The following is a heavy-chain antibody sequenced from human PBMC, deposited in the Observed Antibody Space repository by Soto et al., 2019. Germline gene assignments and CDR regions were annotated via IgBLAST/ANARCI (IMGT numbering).Heavy chain of an antibody. D-gene: IGHD3-22*01. CDR1: GFTFSSSW. V-gene: IGHV3-74*01. CDR2: FNTDGSFT. CDR3: ATLFSSGSQNDC. Sequence: RRLSCAASGFTFSSSWLHWVRQAPGRGLMRVSRFNTDGSFTNYADSVMGRFTVSRDNAKNTLYLQMNSLRAEDTAVYYCATLFSSGSQNDCWGQGTLVTVS. J-gene: IGHJ4*02.